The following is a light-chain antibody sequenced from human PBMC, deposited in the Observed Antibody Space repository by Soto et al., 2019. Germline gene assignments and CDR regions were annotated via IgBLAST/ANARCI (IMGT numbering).Light chain of an antibody. CDR3: SSYTSSSSLYV. V-gene: IGLV2-14*04. Sequence: ISITYTKTSSDFGGYNYVSWYQRHPGKAPKLMIYDVSNRPSGVSNRFSGSKSGNTASLTISGLHADDEADYYCSSYTSSSSLYVFGTGSKFTV. CDR2: DVS. J-gene: IGLJ1*01. CDR1: SSDFGGYNY.